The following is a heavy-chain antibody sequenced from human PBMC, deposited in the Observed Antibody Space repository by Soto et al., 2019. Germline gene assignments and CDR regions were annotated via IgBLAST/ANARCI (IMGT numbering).Heavy chain of an antibody. CDR1: GDSIRNNY. J-gene: IGHJ4*02. CDR3: ARGRLFGSGSYYY. Sequence: SETLSLTCTVSGDSIRNNYWSWIRQPPGKGLEWIGYIYYSGSTNYNPSLKSRVTISVDTSKNQFSLKLSSVTAADTAVYYCARGRLFGSGSYYYWGQGTLVTVS. CDR2: IYYSGST. D-gene: IGHD3-10*01. V-gene: IGHV4-59*01.